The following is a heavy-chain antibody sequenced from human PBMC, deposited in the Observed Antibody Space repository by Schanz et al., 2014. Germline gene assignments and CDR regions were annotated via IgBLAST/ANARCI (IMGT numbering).Heavy chain of an antibody. CDR1: GFAFSSYS. V-gene: IGHV3-21*01. CDR2: ISSSGSYI. CDR3: AIIGVMVAVAGTRADY. D-gene: IGHD6-19*01. J-gene: IGHJ4*02. Sequence: EGQLVESGGGLVKRGGSLRLSCTASGFAFSSYSMNWVRQAPGKGLEWVSSISSSGSYIYYADSVKGRFSISRDNAKNSLFLQMNRLRAEDTALYYCAIIGVMVAVAGTRADYWGQGTLVTVSS.